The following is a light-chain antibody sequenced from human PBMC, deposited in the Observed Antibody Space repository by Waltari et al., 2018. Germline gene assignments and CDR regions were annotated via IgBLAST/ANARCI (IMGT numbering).Light chain of an antibody. CDR1: SSAVGGYYF. CDR2: DFT. V-gene: IGLV2-14*03. CDR3: SSYTTSSVI. Sequence: QSALTQPASVSGSPGPSITIPGTATSSAVGGYYFVSWFQQPPGKAPKLMIYDFTKRPSGVSNRFSGSKSGNTASLTISGLQAEDEANYYCSSYTTSSVIFGGGTKLTVL. J-gene: IGLJ2*01.